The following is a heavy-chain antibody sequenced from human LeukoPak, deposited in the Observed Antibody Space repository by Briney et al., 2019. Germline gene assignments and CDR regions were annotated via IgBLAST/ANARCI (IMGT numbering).Heavy chain of an antibody. J-gene: IGHJ5*02. CDR3: ARRPTVVMRNNWFDP. D-gene: IGHD4-23*01. Sequence: SETLSLTCTVSGGSISSGDYYWSWIRQPPGKGLEWIGYIYYSGSTYYNPSLKSRVTISVDTSKNQFSLKLSSVTAADTAVYYCARRPTVVMRNNWFDPWGQGTLVTVSS. CDR2: IYYSGST. V-gene: IGHV4-30-4*08. CDR1: GGSISSGDYY.